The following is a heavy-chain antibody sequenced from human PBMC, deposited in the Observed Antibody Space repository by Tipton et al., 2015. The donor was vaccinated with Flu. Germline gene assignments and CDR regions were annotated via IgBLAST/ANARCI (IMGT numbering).Heavy chain of an antibody. CDR3: ATSSGWYY. Sequence: SLRLSCAASGFPFSEFWMHWVRQAPGKGLEWVAHTNQDGSEEAYVESVKGRFTISRDNARNSLYLQMNSLRAEDTAVYYCATSSGWYYWGQGTLVAVSS. V-gene: IGHV3-7*01. D-gene: IGHD6-19*01. J-gene: IGHJ4*02. CDR2: TNQDGSEE. CDR1: GFPFSEFW.